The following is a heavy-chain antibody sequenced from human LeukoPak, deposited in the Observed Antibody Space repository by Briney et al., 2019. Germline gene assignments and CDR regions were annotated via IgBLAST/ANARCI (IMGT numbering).Heavy chain of an antibody. J-gene: IGHJ6*04. Sequence: SETLSLTCNVSGGSISRYYWSWIRQPPGKGLEWMGSIYHSGSTYYNPSLKSRVTISVDTSKNQFSLKLSSVTAADTAVYYCARYTYYYDSSGAGMDVWGKGTTVTVSS. CDR3: ARYTYYYDSSGAGMDV. D-gene: IGHD3-22*01. CDR1: GGSISRYY. V-gene: IGHV4-59*12. CDR2: IYHSGST.